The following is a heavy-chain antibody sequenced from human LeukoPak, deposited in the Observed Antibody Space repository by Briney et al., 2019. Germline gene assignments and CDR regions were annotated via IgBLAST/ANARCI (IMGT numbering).Heavy chain of an antibody. CDR2: IYTSGST. D-gene: IGHD3-10*01. CDR3: ASLRITMVRGVSYYYMDV. V-gene: IGHV4-61*02. CDR1: GGSISSGSYY. J-gene: IGHJ6*03. Sequence: SQTLSLTCTVSGGSISSGSYYWSWIRQPAGKGLEWIGRIYTSGSTNYNPSLKSRVTISVDTSKNQFSLKLSSVTAADTAVYYCASLRITMVRGVSYYYMDVWGKGTTDTVS.